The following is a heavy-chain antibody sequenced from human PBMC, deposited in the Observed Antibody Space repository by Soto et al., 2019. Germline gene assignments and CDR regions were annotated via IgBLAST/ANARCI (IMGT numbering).Heavy chain of an antibody. CDR1: GFTFSSYA. V-gene: IGHV3-23*01. J-gene: IGHJ4*02. CDR3: ASPPYFYDSRG. Sequence: GGSLRLSCGASGFTFSSYAMSWVRQAPGKGLEWVSTISSSSSSTYYADFVKGRFTISRDNSKNTLYLQVNSLRAEDTAVYYCASPPYFYDSRGWGQGTLVTVSS. D-gene: IGHD3-22*01. CDR2: ISSSSSST.